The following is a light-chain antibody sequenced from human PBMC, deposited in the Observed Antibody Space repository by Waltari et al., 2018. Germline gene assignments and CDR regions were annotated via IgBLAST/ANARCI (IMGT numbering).Light chain of an antibody. CDR2: DVS. V-gene: IGLV2-11*01. CDR3: CSYAGSYTFNVV. J-gene: IGLJ2*01. Sequence: QSALTQPRSVSGSPGQSVTISYTGTSSDVGGYNYVSWYQQHPGKAPQLMIYDVSKRPSGGPGRFSGSKSGNTASLTISGLQAEDEADYYCCSYAGSYTFNVVFGGGTKLTVL. CDR1: SSDVGGYNY.